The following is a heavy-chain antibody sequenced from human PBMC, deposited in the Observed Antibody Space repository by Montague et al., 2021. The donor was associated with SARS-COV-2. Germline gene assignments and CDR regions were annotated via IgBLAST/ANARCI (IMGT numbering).Heavy chain of an antibody. J-gene: IGHJ6*02. CDR2: MYYSGST. CDR1: GGSISNYY. V-gene: IGHV4-59*01. D-gene: IGHD3-3*01. Sequence: SETLSLTCTVSGGSISNYYWSWIRQSPGKGLEWIAYMYYSGSTKYNPSLKSRATISVDTSMNQFSLTLSSMTAADTAVYYCARARGGTSFGVIGASYGMDIWGQGTTVTVS. CDR3: ARARGGTSFGVIGASYGMDI.